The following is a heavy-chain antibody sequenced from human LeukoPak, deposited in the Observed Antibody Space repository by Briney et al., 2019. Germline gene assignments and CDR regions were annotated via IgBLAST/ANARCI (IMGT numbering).Heavy chain of an antibody. CDR3: PRMYDGIYYYRDY. CDR2: IRNKTYSYTT. J-gene: IGHJ4*02. D-gene: IGHD3-22*01. V-gene: IGHV3-72*01. Sequence: GGSLRLSCAASGLTLSDHYIDWVRQAPGKGLEWVGRIRNKTYSYTTEYAASVKGRFIISRDESKNSVYLQMNSLKTEDTAVYYCPRMYDGIYYYRDYGGQGTLVTVSS. CDR1: GLTLSDHY.